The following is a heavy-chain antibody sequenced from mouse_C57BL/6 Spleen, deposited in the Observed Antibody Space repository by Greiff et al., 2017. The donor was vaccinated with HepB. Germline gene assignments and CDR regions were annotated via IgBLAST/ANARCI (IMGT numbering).Heavy chain of an antibody. V-gene: IGHV1-50*01. CDR1: GYTFTSYW. CDR3: ARSIYYDYGPFAY. D-gene: IGHD2-4*01. J-gene: IGHJ3*01. CDR2: IDPSDSYT. Sequence: QVQLKQPGAELVKPGASVKLSCKASGYTFTSYWMQWVKQRPGQGLEWIGEIDPSDSYTNYNQKFKGKATLTVDTSSSTAYMQLSSLTSEDSAVYYCARSIYYDYGPFAYWGQGTLVTVSA.